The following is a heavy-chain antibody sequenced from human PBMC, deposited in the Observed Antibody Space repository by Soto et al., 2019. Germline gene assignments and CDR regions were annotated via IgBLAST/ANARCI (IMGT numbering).Heavy chain of an antibody. D-gene: IGHD6-6*01. CDR3: ARDRSNSPDYFDY. CDR1: GGSISSDDYY. J-gene: IGHJ4*02. V-gene: IGHV4-30-4*01. Sequence: QVQLQESGPGLVKPSQTLSLTCTVSGGSISSDDYYWGWIRQPPGKGLEWIGYIYYSGSTYYNPYLKSRLTISLDTSKNQFSLRLNSVSAADTAVYYCARDRSNSPDYFDYWGQGTLVTVSS. CDR2: IYYSGST.